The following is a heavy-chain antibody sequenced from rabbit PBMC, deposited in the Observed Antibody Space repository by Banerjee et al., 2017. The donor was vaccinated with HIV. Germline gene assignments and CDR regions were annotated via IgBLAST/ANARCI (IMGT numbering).Heavy chain of an antibody. D-gene: IGHD7-1*01. V-gene: IGHV1S7*01. CDR2: IYAGKGKT. CDR1: GFDFSSYY. CDR3: VIVDSYAGYAPYGYMLDL. J-gene: IGHJ4*01. Sequence: QLKETGGGLVQPGGSLTLSCKASGFDFSSYYMTWVRQAPGKGLEWIGSIYAGKGKTDYASWLNGRFTVSRDNAQNTLYLQLNSLTAADTATYFCVIVDSYAGYAPYGYMLDLWGPGTLVTVS.